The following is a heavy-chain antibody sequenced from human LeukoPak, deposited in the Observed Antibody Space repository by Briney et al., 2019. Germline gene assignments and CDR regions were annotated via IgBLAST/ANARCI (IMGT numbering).Heavy chain of an antibody. CDR1: GFTFSSYT. J-gene: IGHJ4*02. CDR2: ISGSGGGT. Sequence: PWGSLRLSCAASGFTFSSYTMSWVRQAPGEGLEWVSAISGSGGGTYNADSVKGRFTISRDNSKNTLYLQIHSLRAEDTAVYYCAKDSKGQLVNLFDYWGQGTLVTVSS. CDR3: AKDSKGQLVNLFDY. V-gene: IGHV3-23*01. D-gene: IGHD6-6*01.